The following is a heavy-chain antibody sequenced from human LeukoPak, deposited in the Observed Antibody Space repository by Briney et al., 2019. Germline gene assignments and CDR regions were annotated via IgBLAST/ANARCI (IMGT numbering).Heavy chain of an antibody. CDR3: VRDRGYSTFDY. J-gene: IGHJ4*02. D-gene: IGHD3-22*01. V-gene: IGHV3-7*03. Sequence: GGSLRLPCEASGFVFGHSWMSWVRRAPGKGLEWVADINLDGSEINYLDSLTGRLTISRDNAKDSLYLQMNGLRAENTAVYFCVRDRGYSTFDYWGQGTLVTVSS. CDR2: INLDGSEI. CDR1: GFVFGHSW.